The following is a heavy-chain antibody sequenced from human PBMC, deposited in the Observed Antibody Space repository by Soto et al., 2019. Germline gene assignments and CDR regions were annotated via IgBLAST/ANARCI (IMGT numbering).Heavy chain of an antibody. CDR1: GGTFNTYA. V-gene: IGHV1-69*19. Sequence: QVQLVQSGAEMKKPGSSVKVSCQSSGGTFNTYAMNWVRQAPGQGPEWMGDISPMFGAANYAPKFQGRVTSTADESTGTSYMPLRSLTSVDTALYFWPSETEVHTPAFVYWGQGTLVTVPS. CDR2: ISPMFGAA. CDR3: PSETEVHTPAFVY. J-gene: IGHJ4*02. D-gene: IGHD2-2*01.